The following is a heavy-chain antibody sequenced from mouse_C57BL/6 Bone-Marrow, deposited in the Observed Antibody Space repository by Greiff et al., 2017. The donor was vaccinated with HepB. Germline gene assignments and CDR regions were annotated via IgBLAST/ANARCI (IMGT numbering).Heavy chain of an antibody. D-gene: IGHD1-1*01. Sequence: EVQVVESGGGLVQSGRSLRLSCATSGFTFSDFYMEWVRQAPGKGLEWIAASRNKANDYTTEYSASVKGRFIVSRDTSQSIRYLQMNALRAEDTAIYYCARDSYYYGSSPFAYWGQGTLVTVSA. CDR1: GFTFSDFY. CDR2: SRNKANDYTT. CDR3: ARDSYYYGSSPFAY. J-gene: IGHJ3*01. V-gene: IGHV7-1*01.